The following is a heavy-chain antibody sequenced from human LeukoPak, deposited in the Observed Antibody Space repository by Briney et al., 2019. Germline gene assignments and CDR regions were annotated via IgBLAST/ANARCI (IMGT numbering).Heavy chain of an antibody. D-gene: IGHD3-22*01. CDR3: ARQSYYDSSGYYDSLYYYYMDV. CDR2: IYYSGST. Sequence: SETLSLTCTVSGGSISSYYWSWIRQPPGKGLEWIGYIYYSGSTNYNPSLKSRVTISVDTSKNQFSLKLSSVTAADTAVYYCARQSYYDSSGYYDSLYYYYMDVRGKGTTVTVSS. J-gene: IGHJ6*03. CDR1: GGSISSYY. V-gene: IGHV4-59*08.